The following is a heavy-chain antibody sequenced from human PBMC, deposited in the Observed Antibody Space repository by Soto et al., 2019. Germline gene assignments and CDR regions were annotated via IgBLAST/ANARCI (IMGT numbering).Heavy chain of an antibody. Sequence: QVRLVESGGGVVQPGTSRRLSCAASGFTFSSYNMHWVRQAPGKGLEWVAIISYDGSNKNYADSVKGRFTISRDNSKNTLYLQMNSLRAEDTAVFYCAKAPAGIAVFDYWGQGTLVTVSS. V-gene: IGHV3-30*18. D-gene: IGHD6-19*01. CDR2: ISYDGSNK. CDR3: AKAPAGIAVFDY. J-gene: IGHJ4*02. CDR1: GFTFSSYN.